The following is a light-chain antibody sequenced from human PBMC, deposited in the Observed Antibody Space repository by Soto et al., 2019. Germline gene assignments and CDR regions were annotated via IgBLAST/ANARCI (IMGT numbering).Light chain of an antibody. J-gene: IGKJ3*01. V-gene: IGKV3-11*01. CDR2: DAS. CDR1: QSVGSN. Sequence: EIVLTQSPATLSLSPGERATLSCRASQSVGSNLAWYQQKLGQAPRLLIYDASNRATGIPARFSGSGSGTAFTLTISSLEPEDFAIYYCQQPYRFTFGPGTKVDIK. CDR3: QQPYRFT.